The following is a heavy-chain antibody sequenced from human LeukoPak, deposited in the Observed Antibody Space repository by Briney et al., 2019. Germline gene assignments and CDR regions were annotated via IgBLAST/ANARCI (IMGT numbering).Heavy chain of an antibody. CDR1: GGSISSSSYY. D-gene: IGHD5-12*01. CDR2: IYYSGST. CDR3: ARGEEGYSGYDYYYYMDV. J-gene: IGHJ6*03. V-gene: IGHV4-39*07. Sequence: SETLSLTCTVSGGSISSSSYYWGWIRQPPGKGLEWIGSIYYSGSTYYNPSLKSRVTISVDTSKNQFSLKLSSVTAADTAVYYCARGEEGYSGYDYYYYMDVWGKGTTVTISS.